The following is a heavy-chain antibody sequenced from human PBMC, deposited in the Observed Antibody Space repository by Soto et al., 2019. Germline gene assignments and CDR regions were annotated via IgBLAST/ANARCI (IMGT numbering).Heavy chain of an antibody. V-gene: IGHV5-51*01. Sequence: GESLKISCNGSGYSFTSYWIGWVRQMPGKGLEWMGIIYPGDSNTRYSPSFQGQVTISADKSITTAYLQWSSLKASDTAMYYCARQGYRSSTACYTVDYWGQGTLVPVYS. D-gene: IGHD2-2*02. CDR1: GYSFTSYW. J-gene: IGHJ4*02. CDR2: IYPGDSNT. CDR3: ARQGYRSSTACYTVDY.